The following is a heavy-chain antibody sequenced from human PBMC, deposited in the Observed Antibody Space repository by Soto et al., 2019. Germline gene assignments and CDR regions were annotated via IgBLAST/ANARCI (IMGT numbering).Heavy chain of an antibody. Sequence: PSETLSLTCTVSGGSISSYYLSWIRQPPGKGLEWIGYIYYSGSTNYNPSLKSRVTISVDTSKNQFSLKLSSVTAADTAVYYCARDRWLQFYFDYWGQGTLVTVSS. D-gene: IGHD5-12*01. J-gene: IGHJ4*02. CDR2: IYYSGST. CDR3: ARDRWLQFYFDY. V-gene: IGHV4-59*01. CDR1: GGSISSYY.